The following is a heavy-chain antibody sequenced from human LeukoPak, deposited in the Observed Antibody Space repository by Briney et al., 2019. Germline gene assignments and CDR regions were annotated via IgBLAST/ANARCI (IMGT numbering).Heavy chain of an antibody. CDR3: ARDRVGYSSGWFDY. Sequence: ASVKVSCKASGGTFSSYAISWVRQAPGQGLEWMGGIIPIFGTANYAQKFQGRVTITADESTSTAYMELSSLRSEDTAVYYCARDRVGYSSGWFDYWGQGTLVTVSS. D-gene: IGHD6-19*01. J-gene: IGHJ4*02. CDR1: GGTFSSYA. V-gene: IGHV1-69*01. CDR2: IIPIFGTA.